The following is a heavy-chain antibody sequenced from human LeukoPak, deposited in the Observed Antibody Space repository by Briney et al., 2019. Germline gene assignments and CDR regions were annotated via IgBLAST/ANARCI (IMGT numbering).Heavy chain of an antibody. CDR2: MRYDGSDK. D-gene: IGHD4-11*01. V-gene: IGHV3-30*02. J-gene: IGHJ4*02. CDR3: AKDGRGGTTLITYFDF. Sequence: GGPLRLSCAASGFTFSNYDMHWVRQAPGKGLEWVAFMRYDGSDKYYADSVKGRFTISRDNSKNTLYLQMNSLRAEDTAVYYCAKDGRGGTTLITYFDFWGQGTLVTVSS. CDR1: GFTFSNYD.